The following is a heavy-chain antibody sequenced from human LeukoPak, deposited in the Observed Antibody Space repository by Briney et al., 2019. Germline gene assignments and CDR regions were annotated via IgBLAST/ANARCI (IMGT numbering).Heavy chain of an antibody. CDR3: ASGEGRGGSPFDY. Sequence: ASVKVSCKASGYTFTSCYMHWVRQAPGQGLEWMGIINPSGGSTSYAQKFQGRVTMTRDTSTSTVYTELSSLRSEDTAVYYCASGEGRGGSPFDYWGQGTLVTVSS. CDR2: INPSGGST. J-gene: IGHJ4*02. CDR1: GYTFTSCY. D-gene: IGHD2-15*01. V-gene: IGHV1-46*01.